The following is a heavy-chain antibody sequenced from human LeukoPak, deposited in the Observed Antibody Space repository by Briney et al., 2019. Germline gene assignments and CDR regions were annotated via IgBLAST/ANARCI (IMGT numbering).Heavy chain of an antibody. CDR1: GFTFSTYW. Sequence: GGFLRLSCAASGFTFSTYWMHWVCQAPGKGLVWVARIKGDASSTIYADSVKGRFTISRDNSKNTLYLQTSRLRAEDTAVYYCAGGGQRGAFDIWGQGTMVTVSS. CDR2: IKGDASST. J-gene: IGHJ3*02. CDR3: AGGGQRGAFDI. V-gene: IGHV3-74*01.